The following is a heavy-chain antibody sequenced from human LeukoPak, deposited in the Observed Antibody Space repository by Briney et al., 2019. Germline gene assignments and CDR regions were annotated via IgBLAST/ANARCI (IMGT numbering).Heavy chain of an antibody. CDR1: GYTFTSYG. J-gene: IGHJ6*03. Sequence: GASVKVSCKASGYTFTSYGISWVRQAPGQGLEWMGWISAYNGNTNYAQKLQGRVTMTTDTSTSTAYMELRSLRSDDTAVYYCARDHEPMGAYYYYMDVWGKGTTVTISS. CDR3: ARDHEPMGAYYYYMDV. D-gene: IGHD3-10*01. CDR2: ISAYNGNT. V-gene: IGHV1-18*01.